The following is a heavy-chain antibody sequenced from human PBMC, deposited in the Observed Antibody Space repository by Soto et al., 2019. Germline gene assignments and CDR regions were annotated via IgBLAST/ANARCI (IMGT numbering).Heavy chain of an antibody. J-gene: IGHJ4*02. CDR1: GVPISSGGYY. CDR3: ATQPRYDSSGYFFY. Sequence: SETLSLTCTVSGVPISSGGYYWTWIRLRAGGGLEWIGDTYYSGSTNYNPSLKARIIISADTSKKQFSLELRSVTAADTAVYYCATQPRYDSSGYFFYWGQGRLVTVSS. D-gene: IGHD3-22*01. V-gene: IGHV4-31*03. CDR2: TYYSGST.